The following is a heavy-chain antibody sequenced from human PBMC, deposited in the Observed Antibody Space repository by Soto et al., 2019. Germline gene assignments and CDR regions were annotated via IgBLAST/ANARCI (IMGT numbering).Heavy chain of an antibody. D-gene: IGHD2-15*01. CDR3: ASGVVVAATRYYYGMDV. Sequence: ASLEVSCKSCGYTLTSYYIHWVRQAPGQGLEWMGIINPSGGSTSYAQKFQGRVTMTRDTSTSTVYMELSSLRSEDTAVYYCASGVVVAATRYYYGMDVWGQGTTVNVPS. CDR2: INPSGGST. J-gene: IGHJ6*02. CDR1: GYTLTSYY. V-gene: IGHV1-46*01.